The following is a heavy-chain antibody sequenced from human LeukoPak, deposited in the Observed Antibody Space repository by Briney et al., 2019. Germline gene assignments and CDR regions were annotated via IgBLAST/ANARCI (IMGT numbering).Heavy chain of an antibody. CDR1: GYSISSGKY. V-gene: IGHV4-38-2*02. Sequence: SETLSLTCSVSGYSISSGKYWAWIRQTPGKGLEWIGSIYESGSTYYTPSLKSRVTMSVDTSKNQFSLSLTSVTAAYTAVYFCARADFDWKPRYNLWGQGTLVAVSS. CDR3: ARADFDWKPRYNL. D-gene: IGHD3-9*01. J-gene: IGHJ4*02. CDR2: IYESGST.